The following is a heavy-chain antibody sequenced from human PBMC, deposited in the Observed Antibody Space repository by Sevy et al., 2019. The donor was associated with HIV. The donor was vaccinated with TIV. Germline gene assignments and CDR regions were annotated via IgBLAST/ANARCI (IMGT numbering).Heavy chain of an antibody. Sequence: GGSLRLSCAASGFTFSSYWMSWVRQAPGKGLEWVSSISRSGGRTYYANSVKGRSTISRDNSKNTLYLQMNRLRAEDTAVYYCAKVDVVVPVADYGMDVWGQGTTVTVSS. V-gene: IGHV3-23*01. D-gene: IGHD2-2*01. CDR3: AKVDVVVPVADYGMDV. CDR1: GFTFSSYW. CDR2: ISRSGGRT. J-gene: IGHJ6*02.